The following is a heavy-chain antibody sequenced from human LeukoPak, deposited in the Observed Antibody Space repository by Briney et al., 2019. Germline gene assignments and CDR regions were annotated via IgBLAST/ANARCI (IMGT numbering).Heavy chain of an antibody. J-gene: IGHJ4*02. CDR1: GFTFSSYG. V-gene: IGHV3-30*18. CDR2: ISYDGSNK. Sequence: GRSLRLSCAASGFTFSSYGMHWVRQAPGKGLEWVAVISYDGSNKYYADSVKGRFIISRDNSKNTLYLQMNSLRAEDTAVYYCAKGTSFDYWGQGTLVTVS. D-gene: IGHD2-2*01. CDR3: AKGTSFDY.